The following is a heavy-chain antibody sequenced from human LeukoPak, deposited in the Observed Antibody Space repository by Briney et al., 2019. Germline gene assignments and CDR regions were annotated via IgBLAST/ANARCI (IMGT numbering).Heavy chain of an antibody. CDR2: IRSKAYGGTT. D-gene: IGHD1-7*01. J-gene: IGHJ3*01. CDR3: TRGNWNYGNAFDF. Sequence: GGSLRLSCTASGFTFGDYAMSWVRQAPGKGLEWVGFIRSKAYGGTTEYAASVKGRFTISRDGSKSIAYLQMNSLKTDDTAVYYCTRGNWNYGNAFDFWGQGTMVTVSS. CDR1: GFTFGDYA. V-gene: IGHV3-49*04.